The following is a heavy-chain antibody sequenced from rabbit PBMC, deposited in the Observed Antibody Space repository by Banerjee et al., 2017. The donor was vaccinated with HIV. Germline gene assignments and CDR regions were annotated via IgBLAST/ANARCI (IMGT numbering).Heavy chain of an antibody. V-gene: IGHV1S45*01. D-gene: IGHD8-1*01. CDR2: IYTGWIDNT. Sequence: QQQLEESGGGLVKPGGTLTLTCKASGIDFSSYYYMCWVRQAPGKGLELIACIYTGWIDNTYYASWAKGRFTTSKTSSTTVTLQMTSLTAADTATYFCARGAGDGYYYSDTFYLNLWGPGTLVTVS. CDR3: ARGAGDGYYYSDTFYLNL. CDR1: GIDFSSYYY. J-gene: IGHJ4*01.